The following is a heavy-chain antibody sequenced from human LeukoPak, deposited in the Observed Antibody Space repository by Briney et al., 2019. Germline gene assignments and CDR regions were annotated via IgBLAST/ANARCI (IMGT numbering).Heavy chain of an antibody. CDR2: IIPILGIA. CDR1: GGTFSSYA. CDR3: ARIAAAGYFDY. Sequence: ASVTVSCTASGGTFSSYAISWVRQAPGQGLEWMGRIIPILGIANYAQKFQGRVTITADKSTSTAYMELSSLRSEDTAVYYCARIAAAGYFDYWGQGTLVTVSS. D-gene: IGHD6-13*01. V-gene: IGHV1-69*04. J-gene: IGHJ4*02.